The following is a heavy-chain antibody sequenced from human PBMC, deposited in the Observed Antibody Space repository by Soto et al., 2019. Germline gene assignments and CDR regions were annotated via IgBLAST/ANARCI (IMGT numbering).Heavy chain of an antibody. J-gene: IGHJ6*03. CDR1: GGSISSYY. V-gene: IGHV4-59*01. Sequence: SETLSLTCTVSGGSISSYYWSWIRQPPGKGLEWIGYIYYSGSTNYNPSLKSRVTISVDTSKNQFSLKLSSVTAADTAVYYCARLNSSYYSYMDVLGQDSTLTISS. CDR3: ARLNSSYYSYMDV. CDR2: IYYSGST. D-gene: IGHD1-26*01.